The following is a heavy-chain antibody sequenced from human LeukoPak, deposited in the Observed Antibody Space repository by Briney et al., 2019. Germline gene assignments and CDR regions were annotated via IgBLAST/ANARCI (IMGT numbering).Heavy chain of an antibody. CDR3: AKIPRYSSGWQYFQH. D-gene: IGHD6-19*01. V-gene: IGHV3-23*01. J-gene: IGHJ1*01. CDR1: GFTFSSCA. Sequence: TGGSLRLSCAASGFTFSSCAMSWVRQAPGKGLEWVSAISGSGGSTYYADSAKGRFTISRDNSKNTLYLQMNSLRAEDTAVYYCAKIPRYSSGWQYFQHWGQGTLVTVSS. CDR2: ISGSGGST.